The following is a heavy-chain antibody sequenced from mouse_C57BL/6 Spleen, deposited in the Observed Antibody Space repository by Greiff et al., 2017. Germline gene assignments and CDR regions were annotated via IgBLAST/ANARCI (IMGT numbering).Heavy chain of an antibody. J-gene: IGHJ1*03. V-gene: IGHV2-6-1*01. D-gene: IGHD2-4*01. CDR1: GFSFTSYG. Sequence: VQLQESGPGLVAPSQCLSITCTVSGFSFTSYGVHWVRQPPGKGLEWLVVIWSDGSTTYNSALKSRLSISKDNSKSQVFLKMNSLQTDDTAMYYCARHTYYDYDGGYFDVWGTGTTVTVSS. CDR2: IWSDGST. CDR3: ARHTYYDYDGGYFDV.